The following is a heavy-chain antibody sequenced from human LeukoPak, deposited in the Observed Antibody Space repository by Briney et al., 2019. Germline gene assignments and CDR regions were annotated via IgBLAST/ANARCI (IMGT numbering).Heavy chain of an antibody. Sequence: GGSLRLSCVASGFSFRNYAMTWIRQAPGKGLEWVSSITDSSGTIYYADSVEGRFSISRDNSKNTLFLQMNSLRADDTAIYYCASSLGNYGDCIFESWGQGTLVTVSS. CDR3: ASSLGNYGDCIFES. CDR1: GFSFRNYA. V-gene: IGHV3-23*01. J-gene: IGHJ4*02. CDR2: ITDSSGTI. D-gene: IGHD4-17*01.